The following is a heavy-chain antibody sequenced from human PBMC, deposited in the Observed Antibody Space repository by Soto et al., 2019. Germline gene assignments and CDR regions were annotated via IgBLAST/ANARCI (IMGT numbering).Heavy chain of an antibody. D-gene: IGHD3-22*01. V-gene: IGHV4-31*03. J-gene: IGHJ5*02. CDR2: LYYSGGT. CDR3: ARFRREYYDGCNWFAP. Sequence: QVQLQQSGPGLVKPSQPLSLSCTVSGGSISSGGYYWSWIPQQPGMVLVGIGYLYYSGGTYYNPSLTRRVTIYVETSSTHVSLKLVSVTAADTDVSYCARFRREYYDGCNWFAPWGQGSLVTVCS. CDR1: GGSISSGGYY.